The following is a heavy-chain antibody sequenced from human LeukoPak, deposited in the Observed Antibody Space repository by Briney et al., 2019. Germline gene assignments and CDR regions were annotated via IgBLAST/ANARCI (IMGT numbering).Heavy chain of an antibody. CDR3: ARDLRYYDILTGYYGSDGMDV. CDR2: ISAYNGNT. J-gene: IGHJ6*04. Sequence: ASVKVSCKASGYTFTSYGISWVRQAPGQGLEWMGWISAYNGNTNYAQKLQGRVIMTTDTSTSTGYMELRSLRSDDTAVYYCARDLRYYDILTGYYGSDGMDVRGKGTTVTVSS. D-gene: IGHD3-9*01. V-gene: IGHV1-18*04. CDR1: GYTFTSYG.